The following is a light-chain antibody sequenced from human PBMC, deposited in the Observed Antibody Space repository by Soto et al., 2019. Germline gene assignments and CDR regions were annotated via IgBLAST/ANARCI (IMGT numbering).Light chain of an antibody. V-gene: IGKV2D-29*01. CDR1: QSLLQSDEKRH. J-gene: IGKJ5*01. Sequence: VMTRTPLSMSLTPGEQASRSCTSSQSLLQSDEKRHLSWYQQKPGQPPQLLIYEVSSRFSGVSDRFSGSGSQTEFTLTISRVEAEDVGVYYCMQSEHLPVTFGQGRLLEVK. CDR2: EVS. CDR3: MQSEHLPVT.